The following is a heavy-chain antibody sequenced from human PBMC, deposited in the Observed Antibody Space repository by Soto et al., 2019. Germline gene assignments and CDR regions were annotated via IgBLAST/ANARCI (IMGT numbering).Heavy chain of an antibody. V-gene: IGHV3-74*01. J-gene: IGHJ4*02. Sequence: GGSLRLSCAASGFTFSSHWMNWVRQAPGKGLVWVSRISGNGRTTSHADSVKGRFTISRDNAKNTLYLQMNSLRVEDTAVYYCARGVPNCSSSSCYFDFWGQGILVTVSS. D-gene: IGHD2-2*01. CDR1: GFTFSSHW. CDR3: ARGVPNCSSSSCYFDF. CDR2: ISGNGRTT.